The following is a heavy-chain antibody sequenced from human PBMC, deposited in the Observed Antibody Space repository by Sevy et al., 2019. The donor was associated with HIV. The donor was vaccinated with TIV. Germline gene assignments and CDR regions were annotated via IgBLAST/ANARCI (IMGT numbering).Heavy chain of an antibody. Sequence: GGSLRLSCAASGFTFSSYAMSWVRQAPGKGLEWVSTISGSGGSTYYGDSVKGRFTISRDNSKNTLYLQMSSLRAEDTAVYYCAKDRYEGSGYYPEGAFDIWGQGTKVTVSS. D-gene: IGHD3-22*01. V-gene: IGHV3-23*01. J-gene: IGHJ3*02. CDR1: GFTFSSYA. CDR3: AKDRYEGSGYYPEGAFDI. CDR2: ISGSGGST.